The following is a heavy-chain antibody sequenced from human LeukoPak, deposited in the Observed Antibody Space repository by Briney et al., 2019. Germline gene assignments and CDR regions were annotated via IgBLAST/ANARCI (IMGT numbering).Heavy chain of an antibody. CDR3: ARILGFWSGPTPSYYYGMDV. V-gene: IGHV1-8*01. J-gene: IGHJ6*02. D-gene: IGHD3-3*01. Sequence: ASVKVSCKASGYTFTSYDINWVRQATGQGLEWMGWMNPNSGNTGYAQKFQGRVTMTRNTSISTAYMELSSLRSEDTAVYYCARILGFWSGPTPSYYYGMDVWGQGTTVTVSS. CDR2: MNPNSGNT. CDR1: GYTFTSYD.